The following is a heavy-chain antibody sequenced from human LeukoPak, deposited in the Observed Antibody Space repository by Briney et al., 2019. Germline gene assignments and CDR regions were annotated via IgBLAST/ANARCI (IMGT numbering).Heavy chain of an antibody. J-gene: IGHJ4*02. CDR1: GFTFSSYA. Sequence: PSGGSLRLSCAASGFTFSSYAMSWVRQAPGKGLVWVSRINSDGSSTSYADSVKGRFTISRDNAKNTLYLQMNSLRAEDTAVYYCARGNYDFWSGYYAKTFDYWGQGTLVTVSS. CDR3: ARGNYDFWSGYYAKTFDY. CDR2: INSDGSST. D-gene: IGHD3-3*01. V-gene: IGHV3-74*01.